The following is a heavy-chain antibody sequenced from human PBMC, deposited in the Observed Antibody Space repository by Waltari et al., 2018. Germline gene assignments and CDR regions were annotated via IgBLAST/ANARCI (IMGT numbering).Heavy chain of an antibody. D-gene: IGHD3-10*01. Sequence: QVQLQESGPGLVKPSETLSLTCTVSGGSISSYYWSWIRQPPGKGLEWIGYIYYSGSTNYSPALRSLVTRSIDTPKTQFSLKLSSVTAADTAVYYCARRGRGSCYTGWGQGTLVTVSS. CDR2: IYYSGST. CDR1: GGSISSYY. CDR3: ARRGRGSCYTG. V-gene: IGHV4-59*08. J-gene: IGHJ4*02.